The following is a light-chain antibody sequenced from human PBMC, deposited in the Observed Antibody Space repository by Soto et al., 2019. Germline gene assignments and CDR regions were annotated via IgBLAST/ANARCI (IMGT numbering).Light chain of an antibody. J-gene: IGKJ1*01. Sequence: EIVLTQSPATLSLSPGERATLSCRASQSVSSYLAWYQQKPGQAPRLLIYDASNRATGIPARFSGSGSGTDFTLTISSLEPEDFAVYYCQQSSSTPRTFGQGTRVEIK. CDR2: DAS. CDR1: QSVSSY. CDR3: QQSSSTPRT. V-gene: IGKV3-11*01.